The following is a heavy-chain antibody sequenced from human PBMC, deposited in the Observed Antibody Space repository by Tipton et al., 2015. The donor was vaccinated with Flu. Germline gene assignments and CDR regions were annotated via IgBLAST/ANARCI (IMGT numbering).Heavy chain of an antibody. V-gene: IGHV4-59*08. CDR1: GGSITSYY. J-gene: IGHJ4*02. CDR3: ARHRVGLAVAGVDF. CDR2: FYDSGST. D-gene: IGHD6-19*01. Sequence: TLSLTCTVPGGSITSYYWSWIRQPPGKGLEWIGYFYDSGSTNYNPSLKSRVTISVDTSKNQFFLRLTSVTAADTAVYYCARHRVGLAVAGVDFWGQGTPVTVSS.